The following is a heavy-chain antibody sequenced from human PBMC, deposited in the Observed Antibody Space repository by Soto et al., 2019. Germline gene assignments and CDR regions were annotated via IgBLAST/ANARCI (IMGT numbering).Heavy chain of an antibody. Sequence: SETLSLTCAVYGGSFSGYYWSWIRQPPGKGLEWIGYIYYSGSTYYNPSLKSRVTISVDTSKNQFSLKLSSVTAADTAVYYCASISYGYTFYVYWGQGTLVTVSS. CDR1: GGSFSGYY. CDR2: IYYSGST. CDR3: ASISYGYTFYVY. D-gene: IGHD5-18*01. V-gene: IGHV4-34*01. J-gene: IGHJ4*02.